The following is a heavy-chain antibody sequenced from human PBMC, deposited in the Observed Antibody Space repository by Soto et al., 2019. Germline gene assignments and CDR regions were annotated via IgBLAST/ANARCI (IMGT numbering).Heavy chain of an antibody. Sequence: ESVGGVVQPGRSLRLSCAASGFTFSSYGMHWVRQAPGKGLEWVAVIWYDGSNKYYADSVKGRFTISRDNSKNTLYLQMNSLRAEDTAVYYCARESKRWWELLRGDFDYWGQGTLVTVSS. D-gene: IGHD1-26*01. CDR3: ARESKRWWELLRGDFDY. CDR2: IWYDGSNK. CDR1: GFTFSSYG. J-gene: IGHJ4*02. V-gene: IGHV3-33*01.